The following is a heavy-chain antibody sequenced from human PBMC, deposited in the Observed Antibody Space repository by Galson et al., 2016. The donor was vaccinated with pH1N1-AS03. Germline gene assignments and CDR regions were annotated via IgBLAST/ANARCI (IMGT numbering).Heavy chain of an antibody. V-gene: IGHV3-74*01. J-gene: IGHJ6*02. CDR1: GFIFSSDW. CDR2: ITSDGSSI. Sequence: SLRLSCAASGFIFSSDWMHWVRQVPGQGLVWVSRITSDGSSISYADAVKGRFTTSSDNDKNTLYLQMNSLRAEDTSVYHCTREMYTSGWYGMDVWGQGTTVTVSS. D-gene: IGHD6-19*01. CDR3: TREMYTSGWYGMDV.